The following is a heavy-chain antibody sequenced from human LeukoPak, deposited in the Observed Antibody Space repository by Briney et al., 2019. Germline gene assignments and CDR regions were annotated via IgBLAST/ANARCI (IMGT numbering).Heavy chain of an antibody. V-gene: IGHV3-9*01. CDR2: ISWNSGSI. CDR3: ARSWNYYDSSGDDALDI. J-gene: IGHJ3*02. D-gene: IGHD3-22*01. CDR1: GFTFDDYA. Sequence: GGSLRLSCAASGFTFDDYAMHWVRQAPGKGLEWVSGISWNSGSIGYADSVKGRFTISRDNAKNSLYLQMNSLRVEDTAVYYCARSWNYYDSSGDDALDIWGQGTMVTVSS.